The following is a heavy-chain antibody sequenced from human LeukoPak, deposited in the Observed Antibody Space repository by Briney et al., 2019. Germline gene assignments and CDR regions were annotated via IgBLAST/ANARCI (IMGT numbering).Heavy chain of an antibody. CDR1: GGSISSYY. J-gene: IGHJ6*03. CDR2: IYYSGST. D-gene: IGHD3-10*01. Sequence: SETLSLTCTVSGGSISSYYWSWIRQPPGKGLEWIGYIYYSGSTNYNPSLKSRVTISVDTSKNQFSLQLSSVTAADTAVYYCARVTYYYGSGSYYYYYYYMDVWGKGTTVTVSS. V-gene: IGHV4-59*01. CDR3: ARVTYYYGSGSYYYYYYYMDV.